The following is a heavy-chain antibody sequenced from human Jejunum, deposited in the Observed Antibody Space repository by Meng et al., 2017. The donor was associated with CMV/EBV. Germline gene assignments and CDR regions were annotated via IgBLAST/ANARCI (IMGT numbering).Heavy chain of an antibody. J-gene: IGHJ2*01. CDR1: FTFSSCA. CDR2: ISGSDANT. V-gene: IGHV3-23*01. Sequence: FTFSSCAMRWVCQAPGKGLEWISLISGSDANTYYANSVKGRFTISRDNSKNTLFLQMNSLRADDTAVYYCAKRAIVGYSSGDWYFDLWGRGTLVTVSS. D-gene: IGHD5-18*01. CDR3: AKRAIVGYSSGDWYFDL.